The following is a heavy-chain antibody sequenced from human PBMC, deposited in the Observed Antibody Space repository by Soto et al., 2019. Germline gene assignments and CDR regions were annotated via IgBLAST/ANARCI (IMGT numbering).Heavy chain of an antibody. J-gene: IGHJ4*01. CDR1: GVTSGDYA. D-gene: IGHD3-3*01. Sequence: GSISVWTGAAGVTSGDYARSRILQATGKGLEWVSHISGSGTTIHYSDSVKGRFTISRDNAKNSLFLQMNSLRDEDTAVYYCAKDKAYDFWIHYLNTCFAFWGHGTPVTVSP. V-gene: IGHV3-11*04. CDR2: ISGSGTTI. CDR3: AKDKAYDFWIHYLNTCFAF.